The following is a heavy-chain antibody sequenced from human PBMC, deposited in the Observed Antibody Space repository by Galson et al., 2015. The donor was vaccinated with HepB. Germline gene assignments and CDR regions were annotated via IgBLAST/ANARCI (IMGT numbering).Heavy chain of an antibody. CDR3: ASGGNYGGNRGAFDI. CDR2: IIPILGIA. D-gene: IGHD4-23*01. CDR1: GGTFSSYA. Sequence: SVKVSCKASGGTFSSYAISWVRQAPGQGLEWMGRIIPILGIANYAQKFQGRVTITADKSTSTAYMELSSLRSEDTAVYYCASGGNYGGNRGAFDIWGQGTMVTVSS. V-gene: IGHV1-69*04. J-gene: IGHJ3*02.